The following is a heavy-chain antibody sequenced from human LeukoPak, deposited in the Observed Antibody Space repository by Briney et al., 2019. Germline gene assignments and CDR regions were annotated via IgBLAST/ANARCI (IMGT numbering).Heavy chain of an antibody. CDR3: ARVCGTMVRGVGNWCGP. Sequence: PSETLSLTCTVSGVSISCVGYVWRWTRQHPGKGLEWIGSIYYSGSTYYTPSLKSRITLSVDTSKNQFSLKLSSVTAADTAVYYCARVCGTMVRGVGNWCGPGGRGTLVTVSA. CDR1: GVSISCVGYV. J-gene: IGHJ5*02. D-gene: IGHD3-10*01. V-gene: IGHV4-31*03. CDR2: IYYSGST.